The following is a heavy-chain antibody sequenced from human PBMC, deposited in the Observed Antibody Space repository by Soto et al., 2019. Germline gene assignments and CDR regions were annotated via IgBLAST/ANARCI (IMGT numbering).Heavy chain of an antibody. J-gene: IGHJ5*02. CDR1: GYAFSNND. CDR3: ARRETSGTLNWFDP. CDR2: MNPNSGNG. V-gene: IGHV1-8*01. Sequence: ASVKVSCKASGYAFSNNDISWVRQSTGQGLEWMGWMNPNSGNGGYAQKFQGRVTMTRDTSTSTAYMELSSLASDDTAIYYCARRETSGTLNWFDPWGKEPLVTVPS.